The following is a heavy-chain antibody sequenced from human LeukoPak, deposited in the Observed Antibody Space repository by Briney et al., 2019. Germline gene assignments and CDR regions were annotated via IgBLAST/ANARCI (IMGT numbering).Heavy chain of an antibody. J-gene: IGHJ4*02. CDR1: AFTFSAYG. Sequence: GGSLRLSCAASAFTFSAYGMHWVRQTPGKGLEWVAFIRFDGVNKYYADSVKGRFTISRDNSKNTLYLQMNSLRAEDTAVYYCAKEVYDFFDYWGQGTLVTVSS. CDR3: AKEVYDFFDY. CDR2: IRFDGVNK. D-gene: IGHD5/OR15-5a*01. V-gene: IGHV3-30*02.